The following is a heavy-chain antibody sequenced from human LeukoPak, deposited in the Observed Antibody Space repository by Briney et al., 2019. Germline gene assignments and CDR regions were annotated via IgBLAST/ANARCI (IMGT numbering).Heavy chain of an antibody. Sequence: GGSLRLSCAASRFTLSSYGMHCVRQAPGKGLEWVSYINSRGKYIYYSDSLKGRSTISRDNARSSLYLKMSSLRAEDTAVYYCARRREHGSGSDWLWGQGTLVTVSS. V-gene: IGHV3-21*01. CDR1: RFTLSSYG. J-gene: IGHJ4*02. D-gene: IGHD3-10*01. CDR3: ARRREHGSGSDWL. CDR2: INSRGKYI.